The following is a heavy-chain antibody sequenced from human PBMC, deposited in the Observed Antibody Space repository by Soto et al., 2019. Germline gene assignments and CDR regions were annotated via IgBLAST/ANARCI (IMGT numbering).Heavy chain of an antibody. Sequence: QVHLVQSGAEVKKPGASVKVSCKGSGYAFTTYGITWVRQAPGQGLEWMGWISAHNGNTNYAQKLQCRVTVTRDTSTSTAYMELRSLSSDATAVYYCARGRYGDYWGQGALVTVSS. D-gene: IGHD1-1*01. CDR1: GYAFTTYG. CDR3: ARGRYGDY. V-gene: IGHV1-18*01. CDR2: ISAHNGNT. J-gene: IGHJ4*02.